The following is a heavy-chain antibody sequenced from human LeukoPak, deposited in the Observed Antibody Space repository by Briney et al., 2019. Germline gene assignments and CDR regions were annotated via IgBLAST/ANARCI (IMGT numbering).Heavy chain of an antibody. Sequence: SVKVSCKASGGTFSSYAVSWVRQAPGQGLEWMGGIIPIFGTANYAQKFQGRVTITADESTSTAYMELSSLRSEDTAVYYCASIRNMVRGVITHDYWGQGTLVTVSS. CDR2: IIPIFGTA. CDR3: ASIRNMVRGVITHDY. J-gene: IGHJ4*02. D-gene: IGHD3-10*01. CDR1: GGTFSSYA. V-gene: IGHV1-69*13.